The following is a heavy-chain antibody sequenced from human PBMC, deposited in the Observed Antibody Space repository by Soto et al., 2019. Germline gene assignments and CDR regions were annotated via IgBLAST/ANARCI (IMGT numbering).Heavy chain of an antibody. Sequence: QVQLVQSGAEVKKPGSSVKVSCKASGGSFNSNAFSWVRQAPGQGLEWLGGIMPILNSANHAQKFQGRDTITEDESSSTIYMELSTLTPEDTAVYYCAQTTGATYSLHRMDGWGPGTTVTVSS. D-gene: IGHD5-12*01. CDR2: IMPILNSA. CDR1: GGSFNSNA. J-gene: IGHJ6*02. CDR3: AQTTGATYSLHRMDG. V-gene: IGHV1-69*11.